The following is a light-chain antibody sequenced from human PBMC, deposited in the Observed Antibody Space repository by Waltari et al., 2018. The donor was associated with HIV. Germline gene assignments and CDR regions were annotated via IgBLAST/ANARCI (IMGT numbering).Light chain of an antibody. J-gene: IGKJ4*01. CDR3: QQFNSYPPLT. CDR1: RGIRSS. CDR2: HAS. V-gene: IGKV1-13*02. Sequence: IQLTQSPSSLSASVGDRVTMTCRASRGIRSSLAWYQQKPGKAPNLLIYHASNLEDGVPSRCSGSGSGTDFTLTISSLQPEDFATYYCQQFNSYPPLTFGGGTKVEIK.